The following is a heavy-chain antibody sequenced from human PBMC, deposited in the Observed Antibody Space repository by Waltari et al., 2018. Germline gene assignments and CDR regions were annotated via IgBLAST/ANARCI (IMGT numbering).Heavy chain of an antibody. CDR2: ISSGSSYI. J-gene: IGHJ4*02. D-gene: IGHD2-15*01. V-gene: IGHV3-21*01. CDR3: AREWGVMVGTAGFYFDY. Sequence: EVQLVGSGGGLVKTGGSLRLSGAASGFPFSSYTMHLFRQAPGKGLEWVASISSGSSYIYYADSVKGRFTISRDNAKNSLYLQMNSLRVEDTAVYYCAREWGVMVGTAGFYFDYWGQGALVTVSS. CDR1: GFPFSSYT.